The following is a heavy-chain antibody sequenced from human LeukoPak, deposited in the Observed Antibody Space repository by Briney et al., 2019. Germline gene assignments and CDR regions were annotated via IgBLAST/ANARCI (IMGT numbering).Heavy chain of an antibody. CDR1: GFTFSSYW. D-gene: IGHD5-18*01. V-gene: IGHV3-74*01. CDR2: IEGDGSST. Sequence: GGSLRLSCAASGFTFSSYWMHWVRQAPGKGLVWVSRIEGDGSSTSYADSVKGRFTVSRVNSKNTLYLQMNSVKAEDTAVYYCAKDNSFRGYSYGTFDYWGQGTLVTVSS. J-gene: IGHJ4*02. CDR3: AKDNSFRGYSYGTFDY.